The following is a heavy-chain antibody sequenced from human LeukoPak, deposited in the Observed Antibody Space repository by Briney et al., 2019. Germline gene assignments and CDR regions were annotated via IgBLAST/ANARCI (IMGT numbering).Heavy chain of an antibody. V-gene: IGHV1-69*13. J-gene: IGHJ4*02. CDR2: IIPIFGTA. Sequence: ASVTVSCKASGGTFSSYAISWVRQAPGQGLERMGGIIPIFGTANYAQKFQGRVTITADESTSTAYMELSSLRSEDTAVYYCARGDRATYYYDSSGYYYFDYWGQGTLVTVSS. CDR3: ARGDRATYYYDSSGYYYFDY. D-gene: IGHD3-22*01. CDR1: GGTFSSYA.